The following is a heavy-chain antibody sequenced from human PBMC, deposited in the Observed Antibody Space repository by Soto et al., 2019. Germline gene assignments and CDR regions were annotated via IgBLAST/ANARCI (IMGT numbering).Heavy chain of an antibody. CDR3: AKTDIVVVPAAIPGMDV. J-gene: IGHJ6*02. D-gene: IGHD2-2*01. CDR1: GFTFRTYT. CDR2: ISYDGSNK. V-gene: IGHV3-30*18. Sequence: PGGSLRLSCISSGFTFRTYTMNWVRQAPGKGLEWVAVISYDGSNKYYADSVKGRFTISRDNSKNTLYLQMNSLRAEDTAVYYCAKTDIVVVPAAIPGMDVWGQGTTVTV.